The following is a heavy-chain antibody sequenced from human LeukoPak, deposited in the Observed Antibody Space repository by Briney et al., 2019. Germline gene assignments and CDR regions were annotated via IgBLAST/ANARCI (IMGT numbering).Heavy chain of an antibody. D-gene: IGHD4-23*01. J-gene: IGHJ4*02. Sequence: TGGSLRLSCAGSGFTFSRYEINWVRQAPGKGLDWVSYISSSGRAIYYADSVKGRFTVSRDNAKNSMYLQMNSLRGEDTAVYYCARCPRWAHFDYWGQGTLVTVSS. CDR2: ISSSGRAI. CDR3: ARCPRWAHFDY. CDR1: GFTFSRYE. V-gene: IGHV3-48*03.